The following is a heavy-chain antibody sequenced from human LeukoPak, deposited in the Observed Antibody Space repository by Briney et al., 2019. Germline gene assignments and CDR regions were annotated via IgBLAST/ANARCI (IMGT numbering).Heavy chain of an antibody. CDR2: INPNSGDT. V-gene: IGHV1-2*02. Sequence: ASVKVSCKASGYTFTGYYIHWVRQAPGQGLEWMGWINPNSGDTHFARNFQDTVTMTRDTSITTVYMSLTRLTSADTAVYYCARGPLIKSRGRHAHFDFWGQGTGVTVSS. CDR1: GYTFTGYY. CDR3: ARGPLIKSRGRHAHFDF. D-gene: IGHD3-10*01. J-gene: IGHJ4*02.